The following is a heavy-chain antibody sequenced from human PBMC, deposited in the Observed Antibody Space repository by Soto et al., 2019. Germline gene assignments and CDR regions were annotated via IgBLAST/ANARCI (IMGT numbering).Heavy chain of an antibody. CDR1: GFTFSNAW. J-gene: IGHJ4*02. Sequence: EVQLVESGGGLVKPGGSLRLSCAASGFTFSNAWMSWVRQAPGKGLEWVGRIKSKTDGGATDYAAPVKGRFTISRDDSKNTLYLQMNSLKTEDTAVYYCTTGPGYYDILTGYLFDYWGQVTLVTVSS. V-gene: IGHV3-15*01. CDR2: IKSKTDGGAT. CDR3: TTGPGYYDILTGYLFDY. D-gene: IGHD3-9*01.